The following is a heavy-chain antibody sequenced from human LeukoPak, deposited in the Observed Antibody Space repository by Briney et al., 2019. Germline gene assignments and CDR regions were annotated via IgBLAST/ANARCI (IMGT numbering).Heavy chain of an antibody. Sequence: SGPTLVKPSETLSLTCTVSGGSIRNYYWDWIRQPPGKGLEWIGYFYDSGSTNYNPSLKSRVTISVDTSKNLLSLNLASVTAADTAVYYCARVRRTYFDYWGQGTLVTVSS. J-gene: IGHJ4*02. CDR1: GGSIRNYY. V-gene: IGHV4-59*01. CDR3: ARVRRTYFDY. CDR2: FYDSGST.